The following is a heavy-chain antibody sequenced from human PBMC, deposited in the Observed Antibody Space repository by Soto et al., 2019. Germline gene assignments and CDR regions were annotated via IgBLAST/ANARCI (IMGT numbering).Heavy chain of an antibody. CDR2: IYHSGST. J-gene: IGHJ5*02. CDR3: ARERPDGSRLDP. D-gene: IGHD5-12*01. Sequence: SETLSLTCTVSGGSISSGDYYWSWIRQPPGKGLEWIGYIYHSGSTYYNPSLKSRVTISVDTSKNQFSLKLSSVTAADTAVYYCARERPDGSRLDPWGQGTLVTVS. V-gene: IGHV4-30-4*01. CDR1: GGSISSGDYY.